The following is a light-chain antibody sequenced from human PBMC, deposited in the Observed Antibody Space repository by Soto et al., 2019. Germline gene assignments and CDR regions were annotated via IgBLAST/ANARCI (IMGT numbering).Light chain of an antibody. CDR1: QSVGSTY. V-gene: IGKV3-20*01. CDR2: GVS. CDR3: QQYGTSPLT. Sequence: EIGLTQSPGTLSLSPGERATLSCRASQSVGSTYVAWYQQKPGQAPKLLIYGVSSRATGIPDRFIGSGSGTDFTLTISRLEPEDFAVYYCQQYGTSPLTFGPGTTVDI. J-gene: IGKJ3*01.